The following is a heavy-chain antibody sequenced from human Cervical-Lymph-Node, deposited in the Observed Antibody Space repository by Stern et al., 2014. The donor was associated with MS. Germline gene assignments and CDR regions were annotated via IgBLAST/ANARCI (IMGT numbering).Heavy chain of an antibody. V-gene: IGHV3-73*02. CDR2: MRSKSNNYAT. Sequence: EVQLVESGGGLVQPGGSLKLSCVVTGFTFRDSTVHWVRQATGKGLEWVGRMRSKSNNYATTYAASVKGRFSISRDESKKTAYLQMKSLKTEDTAKYYCMTTAVAGLENWGQGTQVTVSS. CDR3: MTTAVAGLEN. D-gene: IGHD4-11*01. CDR1: GFTFRDST. J-gene: IGHJ1*01.